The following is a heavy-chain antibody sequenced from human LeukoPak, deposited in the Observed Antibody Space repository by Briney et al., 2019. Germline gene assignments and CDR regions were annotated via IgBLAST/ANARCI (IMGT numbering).Heavy chain of an antibody. D-gene: IGHD4-11*01. Sequence: GGSLRLSCAASGFTFSRYTMNWVRQAPGKGLEWVSSISSSSSYIYYADSVKGRFTISRDNAQNSLYLQMNSLRSDDTAVYYCAKVGVTLTVYYFDYWGQGTLITVSS. V-gene: IGHV3-21*04. J-gene: IGHJ4*02. CDR2: ISSSSSYI. CDR1: GFTFSRYT. CDR3: AKVGVTLTVYYFDY.